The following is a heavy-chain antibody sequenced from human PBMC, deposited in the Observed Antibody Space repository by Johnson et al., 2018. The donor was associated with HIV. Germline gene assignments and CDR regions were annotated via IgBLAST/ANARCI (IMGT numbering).Heavy chain of an antibody. CDR2: INWNGGST. D-gene: IGHD3-10*01. CDR1: GFTFDDYG. V-gene: IGHV3-20*04. Sequence: MLLVESGGGVVRPGGSLRLSCAASGFTFDDYGMSWVRPAPGKGLEWVSGINWNGGSTGYGYSVKGRFTISRDNAKNSLYLQMNSLRAEDTALYYCAREGNSGSYYSDAFDIWGQGTMVTVSS. CDR3: AREGNSGSYYSDAFDI. J-gene: IGHJ3*02.